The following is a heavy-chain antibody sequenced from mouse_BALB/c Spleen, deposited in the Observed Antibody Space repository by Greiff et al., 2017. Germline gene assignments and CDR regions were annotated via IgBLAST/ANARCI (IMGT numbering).Heavy chain of an antibody. CDR3: ARYNDYDDGDAMDY. CDR1: GFTFSSYT. Sequence: EVHLVESGGGLVKPGGSLKLSCAASGFTFSSYTMSWVRQTPEKRLEWVATISSGGGNTYYPDSVKGRFTISRDNAKNNLYLQMSSLRSEDTALYYCARYNDYDDGDAMDYWGQGTSVTVSS. D-gene: IGHD2-4*01. CDR2: ISSGGGNT. V-gene: IGHV5-9*03. J-gene: IGHJ4*01.